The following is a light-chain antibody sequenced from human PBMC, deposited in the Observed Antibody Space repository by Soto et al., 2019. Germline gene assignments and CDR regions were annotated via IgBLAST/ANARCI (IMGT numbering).Light chain of an antibody. Sequence: QCVLTQPPSASGSPGQSVSISCTGTSSDVGGYNYVSWYQQHPGKAPKLMIYQVNKRPSGVPDRFFGSKSDNTASLTVSGLQADDEADYYCGSSVGGNNYVFGTGTKVTVL. CDR1: SSDVGGYNY. V-gene: IGLV2-8*01. CDR2: QVN. J-gene: IGLJ1*01. CDR3: GSSVGGNNYV.